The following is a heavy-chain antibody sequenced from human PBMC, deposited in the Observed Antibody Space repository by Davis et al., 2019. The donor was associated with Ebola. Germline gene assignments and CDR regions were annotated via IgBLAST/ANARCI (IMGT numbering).Heavy chain of an antibody. CDR2: IYSGGST. J-gene: IGHJ5*02. D-gene: IGHD3-3*01. Sequence: GGSLRLSCAASGFTFSSYSVNWVRQAPGKGLEWVSVIYSGGSTFYADSVKGRFIMSRDNSKNMVFLQMNSLRAEDTAVYYCAKNYYDFWSGFPGWFDPWGQGTLVTVSS. CDR3: AKNYYDFWSGFPGWFDP. CDR1: GFTFSSYS. V-gene: IGHV3-66*01.